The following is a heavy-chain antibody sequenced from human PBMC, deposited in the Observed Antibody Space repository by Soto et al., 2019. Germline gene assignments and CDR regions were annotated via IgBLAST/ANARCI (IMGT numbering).Heavy chain of an antibody. Sequence: SETLSLTCNVSGVSISNSYWTWIRQPPGKRLEWIGYIYYSGFTTYNPSLKSRVTMSIDTSKSQFSLKLRSVTSADTAVYYCARDVEKYGWFDPWGQGTLVTVSS. J-gene: IGHJ5*02. V-gene: IGHV4-59*12. CDR3: ARDVEKYGWFDP. CDR2: IYYSGFT. D-gene: IGHD2-2*01. CDR1: GVSISNSY.